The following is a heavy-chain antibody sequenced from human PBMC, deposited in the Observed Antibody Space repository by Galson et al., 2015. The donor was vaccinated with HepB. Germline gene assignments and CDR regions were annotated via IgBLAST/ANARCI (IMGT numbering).Heavy chain of an antibody. J-gene: IGHJ4*02. V-gene: IGHV3-23*01. CDR3: AKDGRLSIAAAGTRQRGVPYYFDY. CDR2: ISGSGGST. Sequence: SLRLSCAASGFTFSSYAMSWVRQAPGKGLEWVSAISGSGGSTYYADSVKGRFTISRDNSKNTLYLQMNSLRAEDTAVYYCAKDGRLSIAAAGTRQRGVPYYFDYWGQGTLVTVSS. CDR1: GFTFSSYA. D-gene: IGHD6-13*01.